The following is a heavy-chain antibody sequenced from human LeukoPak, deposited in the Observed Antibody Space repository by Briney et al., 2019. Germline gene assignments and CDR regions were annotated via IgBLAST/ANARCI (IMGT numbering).Heavy chain of an antibody. CDR3: ARVDGDYYFDC. Sequence: PSETLSLTCTVSGGSISSSSYYWGWIRQPPGKGLEWIGNIYYSGTTYYNPSLMSRVTVSVDTSKNQFSLKVSSVTAADTAVYYCARVDGDYYFDCWGQGTLVTVSS. CDR2: IYYSGTT. J-gene: IGHJ4*02. CDR1: GGSISSSSYY. D-gene: IGHD4-17*01. V-gene: IGHV4-39*01.